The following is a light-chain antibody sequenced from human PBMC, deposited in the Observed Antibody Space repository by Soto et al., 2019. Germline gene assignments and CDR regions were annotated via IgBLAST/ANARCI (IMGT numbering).Light chain of an antibody. CDR3: AAWDESPNVPV. J-gene: IGLJ3*02. Sequence: QSVLTQPPSASGTPGQRVTISCSGSNSNIGRNTVNWYQQFPGAAPNLHIHSDNQRPSGVPDRFSGSRSGTSASLAISGLQSEDEADYYCAAWDESPNVPVFGGGTKLTVL. CDR2: SDN. V-gene: IGLV1-44*01. CDR1: NSNIGRNT.